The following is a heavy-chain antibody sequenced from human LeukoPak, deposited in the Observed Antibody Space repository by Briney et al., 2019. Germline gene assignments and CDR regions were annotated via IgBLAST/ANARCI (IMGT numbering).Heavy chain of an antibody. CDR2: IKPDGSAD. D-gene: IGHD6-19*01. Sequence: GGSLRLSCAASGFTFSNYWMIWVRQASGKGLEWVANIKPDGSADYYVDSVKGRFTISRDNAKNSLFLQMNSLRDEDTAMYYCARDRDYRAVTGTVIDHWGQGTLVTVSS. V-gene: IGHV3-7*01. J-gene: IGHJ4*02. CDR3: ARDRDYRAVTGTVIDH. CDR1: GFTFSNYW.